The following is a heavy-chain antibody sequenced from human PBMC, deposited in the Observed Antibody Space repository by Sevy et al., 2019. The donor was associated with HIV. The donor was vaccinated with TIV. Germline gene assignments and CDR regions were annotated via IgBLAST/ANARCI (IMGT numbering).Heavy chain of an antibody. D-gene: IGHD5-12*01. Sequence: GGSLRLSCAASGFTFSDNYMSWIRQAPGKGLEWVAYISPTGGTIYYADSVEGRFSLSRDNAKNSLNLQMYSLRADDTAVYYCARDLGYRGYDDISTSYPTYVYCDLWGRGTLVTVSS. J-gene: IGHJ2*01. V-gene: IGHV3-11*01. CDR1: GFTFSDNY. CDR3: ARDLGYRGYDDISTSYPTYVYCDL. CDR2: ISPTGGTI.